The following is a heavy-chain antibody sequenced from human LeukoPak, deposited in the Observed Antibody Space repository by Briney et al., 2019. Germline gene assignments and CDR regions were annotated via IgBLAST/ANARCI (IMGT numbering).Heavy chain of an antibody. CDR3: AKDVDYIWGSYRYRKGYFDY. J-gene: IGHJ4*02. CDR1: GFTFSSYA. CDR2: ISGSGGST. D-gene: IGHD3-16*02. Sequence: GGTLRLSCAASGFTFSSYAMSWVRQAPGKGLEWVSAISGSGGSTYYADSVKGRFTISRDNSKNTLYLQMNSLRAEDTAVYYCAKDVDYIWGSYRYRKGYFDYWGQGTLVTVSS. V-gene: IGHV3-23*01.